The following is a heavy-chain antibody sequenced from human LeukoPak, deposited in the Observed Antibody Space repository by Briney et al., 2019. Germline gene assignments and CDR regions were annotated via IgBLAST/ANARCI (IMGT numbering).Heavy chain of an antibody. D-gene: IGHD6-13*01. J-gene: IGHJ4*02. Sequence: RPSETLSLTCTVSGYSISSGGYYWSWIRQHPGKGLEWIGYIYYSGSTYYNPSLKSRVTISVDTSKNQFSLKLSSVTAADTAVYYCARDGTSSSWYYFDYWGQGTLVTVSS. CDR3: ARDGTSSSWYYFDY. CDR1: GYSISSGGYY. V-gene: IGHV4-31*03. CDR2: IYYSGST.